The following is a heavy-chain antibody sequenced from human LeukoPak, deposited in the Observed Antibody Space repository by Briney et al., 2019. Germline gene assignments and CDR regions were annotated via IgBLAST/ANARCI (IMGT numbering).Heavy chain of an antibody. V-gene: IGHV1-2*02. CDR1: GYTFTGYY. D-gene: IGHD6-13*01. J-gene: IGHJ5*02. CDR3: ATGSWYGKNWFDP. Sequence: ASVKVSCKASGYTFTGYYMHWVRQAPGQGLEWMGWINPNSGGTNYAQKFQGRVTMTRDTSISTAYMELSRLRSEDTAVYYCATGSWYGKNWFDPWGQGTLVTVSS. CDR2: INPNSGGT.